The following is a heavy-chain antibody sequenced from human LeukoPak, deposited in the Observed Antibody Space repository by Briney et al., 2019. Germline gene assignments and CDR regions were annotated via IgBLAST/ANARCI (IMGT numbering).Heavy chain of an antibody. V-gene: IGHV1-8*01. J-gene: IGHJ5*02. CDR3: ARGGIAVVDFFDP. Sequence: GASVKVSCKASGYTFTSYDINWVRQATGQGLEWMGWMNPNSGNTGYAQKFQGRVSMTRDTSTKIVYMELSSLRSEDTAVYYCARGGIAVVDFFDPWGQGTLVTVSS. CDR1: GYTFTSYD. CDR2: MNPNSGNT. D-gene: IGHD6-19*01.